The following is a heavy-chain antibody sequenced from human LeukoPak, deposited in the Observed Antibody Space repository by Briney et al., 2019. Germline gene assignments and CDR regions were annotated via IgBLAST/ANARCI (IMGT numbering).Heavy chain of an antibody. CDR3: ARTHYYGSGSYYSPPGY. Sequence: ASVKVSCKASGYTFTSYYMHWVRQAPGQGLEWMGIINPSGGSTSYAQKFQGRVTMTRDTSTSTVYMELSSLRSEDMAVYYCARTHYYGSGSYYSPPGYWGQGTLVTVSS. CDR1: GYTFTSYY. CDR2: INPSGGST. V-gene: IGHV1-46*01. J-gene: IGHJ4*02. D-gene: IGHD3-10*01.